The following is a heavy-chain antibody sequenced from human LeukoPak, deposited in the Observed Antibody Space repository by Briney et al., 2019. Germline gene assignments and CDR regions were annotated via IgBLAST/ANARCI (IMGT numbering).Heavy chain of an antibody. J-gene: IGHJ1*01. D-gene: IGHD4-17*01. CDR3: AKSHPPTVTTEEGEYLQH. Sequence: PGGSLRLSCAASGFIFSDYYMSWIRQAPGKGLEWISYISSSSSYTNYVDSVKGRFTIYRDNFKNTVYLQMNSLRAEETAVYYCAKSHPPTVTTEEGEYLQHWGQGTLVTVSS. V-gene: IGHV3-11*06. CDR1: GFIFSDYY. CDR2: ISSSSSYT.